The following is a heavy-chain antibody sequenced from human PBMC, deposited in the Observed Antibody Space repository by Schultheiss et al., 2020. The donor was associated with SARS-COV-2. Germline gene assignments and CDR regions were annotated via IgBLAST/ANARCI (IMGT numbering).Heavy chain of an antibody. J-gene: IGHJ6*03. CDR1: GGSFSGYY. CDR2: INHSGST. CDR3: ARDGPIRFLEWSEYYYYYYMDV. D-gene: IGHD3-3*01. V-gene: IGHV4-34*01. Sequence: SETLSLTCAVYGGSFSGYYWSWIRQPPGKGLEWIGEINHSGSTNYNPSLKSRVTISVDTSKNQFSLKLSSVTAADTAVYYCARDGPIRFLEWSEYYYYYYMDVWGKGTTVTVSS.